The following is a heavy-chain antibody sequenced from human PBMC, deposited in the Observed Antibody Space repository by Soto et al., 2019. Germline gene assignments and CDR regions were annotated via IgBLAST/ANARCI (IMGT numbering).Heavy chain of an antibody. CDR1: GGTFSSYA. V-gene: IGHV1-69*13. CDR2: IIPIFGTA. J-gene: IGHJ6*02. CDR3: ARENSKDSSAEYYGMDV. Sequence: ASVKVSCKASGGTFSSYAISWVRQAPGQGLEWMGGIIPIFGTANYAQKFQGRVTITADESTSTAYMELSSLRSEDTAVYYCARENSKDSSAEYYGMDVWGQGTTVTVSS. D-gene: IGHD3-22*01.